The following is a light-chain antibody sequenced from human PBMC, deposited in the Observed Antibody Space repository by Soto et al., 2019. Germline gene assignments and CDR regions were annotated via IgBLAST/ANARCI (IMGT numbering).Light chain of an antibody. Sequence: QSVLTQPASVSGSPGQSITISCTGTSSDVGGYNYVSWYQQHPGKAPKLMIYDVSNRPSGVSNRFSGSKSGNTASLTISWLQAEDEADYYCSSYTSSYVFGTGTKVTVL. CDR3: SSYTSSYV. J-gene: IGLJ1*01. CDR2: DVS. V-gene: IGLV2-14*01. CDR1: SSDVGGYNY.